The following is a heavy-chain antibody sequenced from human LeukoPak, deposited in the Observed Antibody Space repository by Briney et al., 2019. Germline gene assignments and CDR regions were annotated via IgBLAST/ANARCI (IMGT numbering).Heavy chain of an antibody. CDR2: IKQDGSEK. CDR3: TRAVSESNMAYDYVWGSYRSPWGYYYYMDV. CDR1: GFTFSSYW. J-gene: IGHJ6*03. D-gene: IGHD3-16*02. Sequence: GGSLRLSCAASGFTFSSYWMSWVRQAPGKGLEWVANIKQDGSEKYYVDSVKGRFTISRDNAKNSLYLQMNSLRAEDTAVYYCTRAVSESNMAYDYVWGSYRSPWGYYYYMDVWGKGTTVTISS. V-gene: IGHV3-7*01.